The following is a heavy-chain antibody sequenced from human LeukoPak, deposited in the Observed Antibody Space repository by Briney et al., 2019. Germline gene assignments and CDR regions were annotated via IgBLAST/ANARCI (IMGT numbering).Heavy chain of an antibody. CDR2: ISSSSSYI. Sequence: GGSLRLSCAASGFTFSSYSMNWVRQAPGKGLEWVSSISSSSSYIYYADSVKGRFTISRDNAKNTVYLQMNSLRPEDTAVYYCAKQGDEYTPELDYWGQGTLVTVSS. CDR1: GFTFSSYS. CDR3: AKQGDEYTPELDY. V-gene: IGHV3-21*01. D-gene: IGHD1/OR15-1a*01. J-gene: IGHJ4*02.